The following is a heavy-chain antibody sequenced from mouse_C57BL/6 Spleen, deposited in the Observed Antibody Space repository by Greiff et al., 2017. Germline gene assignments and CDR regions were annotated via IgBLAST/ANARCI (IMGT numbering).Heavy chain of an antibody. D-gene: IGHD1-2*01. CDR3: ARFDYYGSFAY. V-gene: IGHV1-64*01. CDR1: GYTFTSYW. J-gene: IGHJ3*01. CDR2: IHPNSGST. Sequence: QVQLKQPGAELVKPGASVKLSCKASGYTFTSYWMHWVKQRPGQGLEWIGMIHPNSGSTNYNEKFKSKATLTVDKSSSTAYMQLSSLTSEDSAVYYCARFDYYGSFAYWGQGTLVTVSA.